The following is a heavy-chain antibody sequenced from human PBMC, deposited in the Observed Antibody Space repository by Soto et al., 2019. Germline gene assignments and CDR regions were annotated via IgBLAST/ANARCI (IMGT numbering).Heavy chain of an antibody. CDR3: ARDGQQMTPYAMDV. CDR2: IWFDGSNK. Sequence: QVHLVESGVGVVQPGRSLRLSCAASGFSLRNHAMHWVRQAPGKGLEWLGQIWFDGSNKYYGDSVRGRFTISRDNSENTAFLQMNGLRAEDTALYYCARDGQQMTPYAMDVWGEGTTVTVSS. D-gene: IGHD2-2*01. J-gene: IGHJ6*04. CDR1: GFSLRNHA. V-gene: IGHV3-33*01.